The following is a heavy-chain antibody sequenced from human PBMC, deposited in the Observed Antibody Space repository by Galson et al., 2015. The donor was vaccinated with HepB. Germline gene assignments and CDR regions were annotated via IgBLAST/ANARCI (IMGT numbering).Heavy chain of an antibody. CDR1: GGTFSSYA. V-gene: IGHV1-69*04. CDR3: ARDYYDSSDNGGSDY. D-gene: IGHD3-22*01. Sequence: SVKVSCKASGGTFSSYAISWVRQAPGQGLEWMGRIIPILGIANYAQKFQGRVTITADKSTSTAYMELSSLRSEDTAVYYCARDYYDSSDNGGSDYWGQGTLVTVSS. CDR2: IIPILGIA. J-gene: IGHJ4*02.